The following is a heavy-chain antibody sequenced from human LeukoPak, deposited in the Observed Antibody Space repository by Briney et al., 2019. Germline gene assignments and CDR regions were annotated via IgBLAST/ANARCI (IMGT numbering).Heavy chain of an antibody. J-gene: IGHJ4*02. D-gene: IGHD3-22*01. CDR3: AMSRHYYDSSGYPADS. V-gene: IGHV3-9*01. CDR1: GFTFDDYA. CDR2: ISWNSGSI. Sequence: TGGSLRLSCAASGFTFDDYAMHWVRQAPGKGLEWVSGISWNSGSIGYADSVKGRFTISRDNAKNSLYLQMNSLRAEDTALYYCAMSRHYYDSSGYPADSWGQGTLVTVSS.